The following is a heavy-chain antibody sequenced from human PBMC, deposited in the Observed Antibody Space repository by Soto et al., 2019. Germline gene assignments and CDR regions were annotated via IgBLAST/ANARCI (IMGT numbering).Heavy chain of an antibody. J-gene: IGHJ6*02. CDR2: IYYSGST. CDR3: ARSSQGSGYLGLYYYSYYGMDV. V-gene: IGHV4-61*01. Sequence: SETLSLTCTVSGGSVSSGSYYWSWIRQPPGKGLEWIGYIYYSGSTNYNPSLKSRVTISVDTSKNQFSLKLSSVTAADTAVYYCARSSQGSGYLGLYYYSYYGMDVWGQGTTVTVSS. CDR1: GGSVSSGSYY. D-gene: IGHD3-22*01.